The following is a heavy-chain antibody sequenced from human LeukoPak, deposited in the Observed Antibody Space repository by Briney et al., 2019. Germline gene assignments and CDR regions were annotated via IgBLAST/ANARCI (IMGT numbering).Heavy chain of an antibody. J-gene: IGHJ4*02. V-gene: IGHV3-74*01. Sequence: GGSLRLSCAASGFDFCSNWMHWVRHAPGQGLVWVSRIKGGGISTNYADSVKGRFTISRDIAKNTLYLQMNSLRAEDTGVYYCAKDHYWSIDYWGRGTLVTVSS. D-gene: IGHD3-3*01. CDR3: AKDHYWSIDY. CDR1: GFDFCSNW. CDR2: IKGGGIST.